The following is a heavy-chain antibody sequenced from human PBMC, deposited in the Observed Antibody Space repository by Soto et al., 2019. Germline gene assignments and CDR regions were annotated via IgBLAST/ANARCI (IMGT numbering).Heavy chain of an antibody. V-gene: IGHV4-39*07. J-gene: IGHJ3*02. Sequence: SETLSLTCTVSGGSIGGSTYYWGWIRQPPGKGLEWIGSIYYSGSTYYNPSLRSRVTISVDTSKNQFSLKLSSVTAADTAVYYCARVQSRPFDFDIWGQGTMVTVSS. CDR3: ARVQSRPFDFDI. D-gene: IGHD3-16*01. CDR2: IYYSGST. CDR1: GGSIGGSTYY.